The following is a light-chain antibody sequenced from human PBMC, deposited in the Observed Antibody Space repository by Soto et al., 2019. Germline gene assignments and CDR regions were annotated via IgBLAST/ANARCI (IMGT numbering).Light chain of an antibody. CDR2: DAS. CDR3: QQRSNWPLT. CDR1: QSVSSY. Sequence: EILLTQSPATLSLSPGERATLSCRASQSVSSYLAWYQQKPGQAPRLLIYDASNRATGIPARFSGSGSGTDFTLTISSLEPEDFAVYYGQQRSNWPLTFGGGTKVEIK. J-gene: IGKJ4*01. V-gene: IGKV3-11*01.